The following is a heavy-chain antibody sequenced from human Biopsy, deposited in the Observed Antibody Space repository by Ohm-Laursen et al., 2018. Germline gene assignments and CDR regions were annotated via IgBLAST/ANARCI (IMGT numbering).Heavy chain of an antibody. CDR3: VKQWGGYNFDS. CDR2: IDVSDYNT. Sequence: SLRLSCAAPGFTFHTYAMNWVRQAPGKGLEWVAHIDVSDYNTYYADSVRGRFTISRDNSKPMVHLEINSLTADDMAVYYCVKQWGGYNFDSWGQGTLVTVSS. V-gene: IGHV3-23*01. CDR1: GFTFHTYA. D-gene: IGHD1-14*01. J-gene: IGHJ5*01.